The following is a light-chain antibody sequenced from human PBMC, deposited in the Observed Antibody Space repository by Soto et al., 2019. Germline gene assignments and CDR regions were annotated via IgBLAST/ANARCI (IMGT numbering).Light chain of an antibody. CDR1: QDISND. J-gene: IGKJ4*01. CDR2: GAS. V-gene: IGKV1-6*01. CDR3: LQDHEHLT. Sequence: AIQMTQSPSSLSASVGDRVTITCRASQDISNDLGWYQQKPGKAPKLLIYGASTLQSGVPSRFSSSGSGTDFTLTISSLQPEDSASYYCLQDHEHLTFGGGTRVEIK.